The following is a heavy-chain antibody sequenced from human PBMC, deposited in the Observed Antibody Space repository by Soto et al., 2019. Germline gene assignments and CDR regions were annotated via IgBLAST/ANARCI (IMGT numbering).Heavy chain of an antibody. CDR1: GYKFADYN. V-gene: IGHV1-8*02. Sequence: QVQLVQSGAEVKRPGASVKVSCTTSGYKFADYNMNWVRQATGRGLGWLGYMNSFSGGSDFAPKFQDRLTLTKNTSISTAYLELTNLRDDDTAVYYCARGSAFQRTGNSDFWGQGTPVTVSS. D-gene: IGHD6-19*01. J-gene: IGHJ4*02. CDR2: MNSFSGGS. CDR3: ARGSAFQRTGNSDF.